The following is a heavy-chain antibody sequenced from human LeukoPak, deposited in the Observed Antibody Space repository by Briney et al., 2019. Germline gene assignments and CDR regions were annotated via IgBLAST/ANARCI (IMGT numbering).Heavy chain of an antibody. CDR3: ARSKAKVAFDI. Sequence: ASVKVSCKASGYTFTSYDINWVRQATGQGLEWMGWMNPNSGNTGYAQKFQGRVTITRNTSISTAYMELSSLRSEDTAVYYRARSKAKVAFDIWGQGTMVTVSS. D-gene: IGHD5-18*01. J-gene: IGHJ3*02. V-gene: IGHV1-8*03. CDR2: MNPNSGNT. CDR1: GYTFTSYD.